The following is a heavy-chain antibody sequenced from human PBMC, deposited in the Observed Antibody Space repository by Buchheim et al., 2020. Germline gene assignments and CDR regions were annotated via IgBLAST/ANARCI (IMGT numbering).Heavy chain of an antibody. Sequence: QVQLVQSGAEVKKPGASVKVSCKASVYTFTSYYMHWVRQAPGQGLEWMGVINPSGGSTSYAQKFQGRVTMTRDTYTRPVYMELSSLRSEDTAVYYCARVGLSGVIDYWGQGTL. CDR3: ARVGLSGVIDY. CDR1: VYTFTSYY. V-gene: IGHV1-46*01. D-gene: IGHD3-16*02. CDR2: INPSGGST. J-gene: IGHJ4*02.